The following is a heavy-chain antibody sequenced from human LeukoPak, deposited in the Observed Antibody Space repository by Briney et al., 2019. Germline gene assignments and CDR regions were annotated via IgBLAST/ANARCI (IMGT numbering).Heavy chain of an antibody. CDR1: GFTFSSYG. D-gene: IGHD3-10*01. CDR2: VTYDGVNE. Sequence: GGSLRLSCVASGFTFSSYGMHWVRQAPGKGLEWVAAVTYDGVNEYYADSVKGRFTISRDNFKKTLYLQMNSLRAEDTAAYYCGRTSKVRGVIRYNYGVDVWGQGTTVTVSS. J-gene: IGHJ6*02. CDR3: GRTSKVRGVIRYNYGVDV. V-gene: IGHV3-30*03.